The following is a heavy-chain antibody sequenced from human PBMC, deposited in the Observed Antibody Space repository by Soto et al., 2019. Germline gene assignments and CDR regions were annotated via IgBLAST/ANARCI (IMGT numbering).Heavy chain of an antibody. CDR2: TNAHTGRS. D-gene: IGHD2-2*01. CDR3: ARDPAGLYLFHY. Sequence: QVRLVQSGGEVRNPGASVKVSCKASGFTFSYYGVSWVRQAPGQGLEWMGFTNAHTGRSGTSKKFHGRVTLSTDTSTNTAYMEFRSLRSDDTAVYFCARDPAGLYLFHYWGQGTLLTVSS. V-gene: IGHV1-18*04. CDR1: GFTFSYYG. J-gene: IGHJ4*02.